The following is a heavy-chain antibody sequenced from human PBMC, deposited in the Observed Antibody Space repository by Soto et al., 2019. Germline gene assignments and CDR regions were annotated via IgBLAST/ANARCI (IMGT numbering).Heavy chain of an antibody. V-gene: IGHV4-59*01. CDR3: ARGIVGATTPFDY. CDR1: GDSISGYY. J-gene: IGHJ4*02. Sequence: QVLLQESGPGLVKASETLSLTCTVSGDSISGYYWSWIRQPPGKGLEWIGYIYYSGSTNSIPSLKSRVTMSVDTSKNQFSLDLTSLTAADTAVYYCARGIVGATTPFDYWGQGTLVTVSS. D-gene: IGHD1-26*01. CDR2: IYYSGST.